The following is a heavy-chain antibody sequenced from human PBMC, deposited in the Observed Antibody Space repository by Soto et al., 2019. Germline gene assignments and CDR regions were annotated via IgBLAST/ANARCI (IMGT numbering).Heavy chain of an antibody. CDR2: INAGNGDT. D-gene: IGHD1-26*01. CDR3: ARNHLGGATDY. V-gene: IGHV1-3*05. J-gene: IGHJ4*02. CDR1: GYTFTTYA. Sequence: QVQLVQSGAEEKKPGASVKVSCQTSGYTFTTYAIHWVRQAPGQRLEWMGWINAGNGDTKYSQKFQGRVTITRDTSASTAYMELSSLKSEDTAMYYCARNHLGGATDYWGQGTLVTVSS.